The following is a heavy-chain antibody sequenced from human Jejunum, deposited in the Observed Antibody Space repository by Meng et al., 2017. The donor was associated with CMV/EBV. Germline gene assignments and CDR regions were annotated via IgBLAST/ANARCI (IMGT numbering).Heavy chain of an antibody. V-gene: IGHV1-18*01. CDR1: GYALSIFG. CDR3: VTNSGGLGY. J-gene: IGHJ4*01. Sequence: VRVGRLGAEGKEPGSSVEVCCMASGYALSIFGISWVPPAPGQGLEWMGWISAKDGYTKYAHQFHDRVTMTTDTSTSTAYMELMSLRSDDTAVYFCVTNSGGLGYWGHGTLVTVSS. CDR2: ISAKDGYT. D-gene: IGHD6-19*01.